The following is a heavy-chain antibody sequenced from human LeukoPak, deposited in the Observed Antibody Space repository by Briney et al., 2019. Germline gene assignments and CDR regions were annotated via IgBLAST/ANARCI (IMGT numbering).Heavy chain of an antibody. Sequence: PSETLSLTCAVYGGSFSGYYWSWIRQPPGKGLEWIGEINHSGSTNYNPSLKSRVTISVDTSKNQFSLKLSSVTAADTAVYYCARAPPLPGYSSSWHWLFWFDPWGQGTLVTVSS. CDR1: GGSFSGYY. D-gene: IGHD6-13*01. V-gene: IGHV4-34*01. CDR3: ARAPPLPGYSSSWHWLFWFDP. J-gene: IGHJ5*02. CDR2: INHSGST.